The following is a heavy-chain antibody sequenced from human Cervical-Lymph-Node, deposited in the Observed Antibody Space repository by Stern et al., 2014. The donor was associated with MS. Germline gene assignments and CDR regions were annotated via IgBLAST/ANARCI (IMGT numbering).Heavy chain of an antibody. CDR2: MNDSGST. D-gene: IGHD6-13*01. CDR3: ARGGSNWYIDY. J-gene: IGHJ4*02. Sequence: QVQLQQWGAGLLNPSETLSLTCAVYGGSFNNYHWSWIRQPPGKGLEWMGKMNDSGSTNYDPALKRRVTRSTGTSKNQFSLKLSSVTAADTAVYYGARGGSNWYIDYWGQGTLVIVSP. CDR1: GGSFNNYH. V-gene: IGHV4-34*01.